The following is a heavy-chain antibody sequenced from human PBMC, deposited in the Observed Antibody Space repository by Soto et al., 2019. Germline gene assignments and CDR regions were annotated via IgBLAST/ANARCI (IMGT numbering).Heavy chain of an antibody. J-gene: IGHJ4*02. CDR2: IHPSGGST. CDR3: ARGGSATDY. Sequence: QVQLVQSGAEVKKPGASVKVSCKASVYTFTSYYMHWVRQAPGQGLEWMGIIHPSGGSTSYAQKFQGRVTMTRDTSTSTVYMELSSLRPEDTAVSYCARGGSATDYWGQGTLVTVSS. V-gene: IGHV1-46*03. CDR1: VYTFTSYY. D-gene: IGHD2-15*01.